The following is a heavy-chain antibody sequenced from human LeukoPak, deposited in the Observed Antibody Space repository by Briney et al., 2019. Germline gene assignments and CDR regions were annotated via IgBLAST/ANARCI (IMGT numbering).Heavy chain of an antibody. V-gene: IGHV4-30-4*08. CDR1: GGSISSGDYY. CDR2: IYYSGST. J-gene: IGHJ4*02. D-gene: IGHD2-8*01. CDR3: ARVACTNGVCPFDY. Sequence: SSETLSLTCTISGGSISSGDYYWSWIRQPPGKGLEWIGYIYYSGSTYYNPSLKSRVTISVDTSKNQFSLKLSSVTAADTAVYYCARVACTNGVCPFDYWGQGTLVTVSS.